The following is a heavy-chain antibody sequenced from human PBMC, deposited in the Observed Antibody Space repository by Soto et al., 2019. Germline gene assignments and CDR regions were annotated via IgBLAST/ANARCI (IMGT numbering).Heavy chain of an antibody. D-gene: IGHD2-2*01. V-gene: IGHV5-10-1*01. CDR2: IDPSDSYN. CDR3: TRHSNQLLGFDY. Sequence: EVQLVQSGAXXXXXXXSLMFSCKGSGYSFTSYWISWVRQMPGKVLEWVGRIDPSDSYNNYSPYFQGHVTISADKTISTAHLQWSSLKASDTAMYYCTRHSNQLLGFDYWGQETRVTVSS. CDR1: GYSFTSYW. J-gene: IGHJ4*02.